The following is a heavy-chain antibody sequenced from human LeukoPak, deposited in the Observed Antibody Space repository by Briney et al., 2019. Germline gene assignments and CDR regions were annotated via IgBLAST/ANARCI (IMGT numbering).Heavy chain of an antibody. J-gene: IGHJ4*02. D-gene: IGHD5-18*01. CDR3: AKGPRYSYGYGY. CDR1: GFTFGSYS. CDR2: ISSSSSCI. V-gene: IGHV3-21*04. Sequence: GGSLRLSCAASGFTFGSYSMNWVRQAPGKGLEWVSSISSSSSCIYYADSVKGRFTISRDNSKNTLYLQMNSLRAEDTAVYYCAKGPRYSYGYGYWGQGTLVTVSS.